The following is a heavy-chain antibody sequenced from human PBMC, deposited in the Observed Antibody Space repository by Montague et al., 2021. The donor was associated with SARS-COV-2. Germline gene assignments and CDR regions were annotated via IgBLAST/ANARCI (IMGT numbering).Heavy chain of an antibody. CDR1: GGSFSGYY. D-gene: IGHD4-17*01. CDR2: INHGGST. CDR3: ARALPVTTFFYSYYGMDV. J-gene: IGHJ6*02. Sequence: SETLSLTCAVYGGSFSGYYWSWIRQPPGKGLEWIGEINHGGSTNYNPSLKSRVTISVDTSKNRFSLELSSVTAADTAVYYCARALPVTTFFYSYYGMDVWGQGTTVTVSS. V-gene: IGHV4-34*01.